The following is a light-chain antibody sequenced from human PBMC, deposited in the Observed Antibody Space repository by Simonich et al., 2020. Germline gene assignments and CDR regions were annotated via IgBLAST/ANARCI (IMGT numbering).Light chain of an antibody. CDR1: SSDVGGYNY. CDR2: DFS. V-gene: IGLV2-14*03. CDR3: SSYTSSSTWV. J-gene: IGLJ3*02. Sequence: QSALTQPASVSGSPGQSITISCTGTSSDVGGYNYVSWYQQHPGKAPKLMLYDFSKRPSGVSNRFSGYKSGNTASLTISGLQAEDEADYYCSSYTSSSTWVFGGGTKLTVL.